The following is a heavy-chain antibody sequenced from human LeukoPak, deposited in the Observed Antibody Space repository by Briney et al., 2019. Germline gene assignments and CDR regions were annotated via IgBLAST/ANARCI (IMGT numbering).Heavy chain of an antibody. CDR3: ARLTQWLVFWFHP. D-gene: IGHD6-19*01. CDR2: IYYSGST. V-gene: IGHV4-39*01. Sequence: PSETLSLTCTVSAGSISSSSYYWGWIRQPPGKGLEWIGSIYYSGSTYYNPSLKSRVTISVDTSKNQFSLKLSSVTAADTAVYYCARLTQWLVFWFHPWAQGTLVTVSS. CDR1: AGSISSSSYY. J-gene: IGHJ5*02.